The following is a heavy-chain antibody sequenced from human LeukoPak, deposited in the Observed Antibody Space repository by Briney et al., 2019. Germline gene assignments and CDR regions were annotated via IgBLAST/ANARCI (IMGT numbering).Heavy chain of an antibody. CDR2: INPSFGST. CDR3: ARELRSVETPRYNYFDY. CDR1: GYTFTDTY. J-gene: IGHJ4*02. V-gene: IGHV1-46*01. Sequence: ASVKVSCKASGYTFTDTYIHWVRQAPGQGLEWVGIINPSFGSTTYAQSFQGRVAMTRDTSTSTVYMELSSLRSEDTAVYYCARELRSVETPRYNYFDYWGQGTLVTVSS. D-gene: IGHD4-23*01.